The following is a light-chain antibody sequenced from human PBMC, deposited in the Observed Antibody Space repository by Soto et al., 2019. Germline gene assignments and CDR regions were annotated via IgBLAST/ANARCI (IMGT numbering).Light chain of an antibody. CDR1: SSDVGGFNY. J-gene: IGLJ1*01. Sequence: QSALTQPASVSGSPGQSITISCTGTSSDVGGFNYVSWYQQHPGKAPKRMIYDVSNRPSGVSNRFSGSKSGNTASLTISGLQAEHEADYYCSSYTSSSTYVFGTGTKLTVL. CDR2: DVS. CDR3: SSYTSSSTYV. V-gene: IGLV2-14*01.